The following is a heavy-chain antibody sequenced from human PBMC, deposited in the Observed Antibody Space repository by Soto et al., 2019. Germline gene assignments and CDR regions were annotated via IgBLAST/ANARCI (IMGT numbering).Heavy chain of an antibody. D-gene: IGHD3-10*01. CDR2: IYYSGST. CDR1: GGSISSYY. CDR3: ARGKLLWFGESTLGAFDI. Sequence: SETLSLTCTVSGGSISSYYWSWIRQPPGKGLEWIGYIYYSGSTNYNPSLKSRVTISVDTSKNQFSLKLSSVTAADTAVYYCARGKLLWFGESTLGAFDIWGQGTMVTVSS. V-gene: IGHV4-59*08. J-gene: IGHJ3*02.